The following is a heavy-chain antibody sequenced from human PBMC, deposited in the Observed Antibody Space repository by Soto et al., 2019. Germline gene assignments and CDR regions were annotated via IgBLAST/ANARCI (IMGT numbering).Heavy chain of an antibody. J-gene: IGHJ4*02. CDR3: AKDPYSSSSSYYFDY. D-gene: IGHD6-6*01. Sequence: PGGSLRLSCAASGFTFSSYAMSWVRQAPGKGLEWVSAISGSGGSTYYADSVKGRFTISRDNSKDTLYLQMNSLRAEDTAVYYCAKDPYSSSSSYYFDYWGQGTLVTVSS. V-gene: IGHV3-23*01. CDR1: GFTFSSYA. CDR2: ISGSGGST.